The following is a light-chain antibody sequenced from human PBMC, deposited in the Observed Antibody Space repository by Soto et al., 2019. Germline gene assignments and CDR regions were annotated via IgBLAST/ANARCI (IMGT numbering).Light chain of an antibody. CDR2: GAS. Sequence: PGERATLSCRASQSVSSSYLAWYQQKPGQAPRLLIYGASSRAAGIPHRFSGSGSGTDFTLTISSLEPEDVVVYYCQQYGSSPATFGQGTRWIS. CDR3: QQYGSSPAT. CDR1: QSVSSSY. V-gene: IGKV3-20*01. J-gene: IGKJ1*01.